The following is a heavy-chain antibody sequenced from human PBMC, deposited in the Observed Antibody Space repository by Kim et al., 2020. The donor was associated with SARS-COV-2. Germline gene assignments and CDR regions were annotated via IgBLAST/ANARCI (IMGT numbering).Heavy chain of an antibody. CDR2: VSADATT. J-gene: IGHJ4*02. Sequence: WGSLRLSCAASGFTFSNYAMNWVRQAPGKGLEWVSIVSADATTYYAESVKGRFTISRDNSKSTVHLQMSSLRAEDTAVYYCAKDKGSGSGSSFDYWGQG. CDR1: GFTFSNYA. CDR3: AKDKGSGSGSSFDY. D-gene: IGHD3-10*01. V-gene: IGHV3-23*01.